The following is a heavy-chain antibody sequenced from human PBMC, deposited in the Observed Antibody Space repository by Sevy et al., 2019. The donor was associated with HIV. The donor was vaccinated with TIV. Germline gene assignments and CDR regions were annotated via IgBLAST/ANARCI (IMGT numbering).Heavy chain of an antibody. CDR3: AKARYINGWYVLDY. V-gene: IGHV3-23*01. J-gene: IGHJ4*02. Sequence: GGSLRAPVEAPGSFLGAMPLAWVRQAQGRGLGWVSPIGGGANKTFYGDSVKGRFTISRDNSKNTLYLQMNSLRAEDTAVYYCAKARYINGWYVLDYWGQGTLVTVSS. D-gene: IGHD6-19*01. CDR2: IGGGANKT. CDR1: GSFLGAMP.